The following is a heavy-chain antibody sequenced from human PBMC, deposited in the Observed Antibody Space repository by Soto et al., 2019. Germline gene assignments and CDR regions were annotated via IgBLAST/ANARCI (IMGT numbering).Heavy chain of an antibody. CDR2: ISAYNGNT. Sequence: QVQLVQSGAEVKKPGASVKVSCKASGYTFTSYGISWVRQAPGQGLEWMGWISAYNGNTNYAQKLQGRVTMTTDPSTSTADMELRSLRSDDTAVYYCAREGNSGYHQMAIDYWGQGTLVTVSS. J-gene: IGHJ4*02. V-gene: IGHV1-18*01. CDR3: AREGNSGYHQMAIDY. D-gene: IGHD5-12*01. CDR1: GYTFTSYG.